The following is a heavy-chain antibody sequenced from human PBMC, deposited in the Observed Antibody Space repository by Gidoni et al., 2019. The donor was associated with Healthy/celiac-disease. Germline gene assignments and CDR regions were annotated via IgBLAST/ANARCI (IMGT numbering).Heavy chain of an antibody. CDR3: AHRTYYYDSSGYYYAGWGAFDI. J-gene: IGHJ3*02. CDR2: IYWNDDK. CDR1: GFSLSTSGVG. Sequence: QITLKESGPTLVKPTQTLTLTCTFSGFSLSTSGVGVGWLRQPPGKALEWLALIYWNDDKRYSPSLKSRLTITKDTSKNQVVLTMTNMDPVDTATYYCAHRTYYYDSSGYYYAGWGAFDIWGQGTMVTVSS. D-gene: IGHD3-22*01. V-gene: IGHV2-5*01.